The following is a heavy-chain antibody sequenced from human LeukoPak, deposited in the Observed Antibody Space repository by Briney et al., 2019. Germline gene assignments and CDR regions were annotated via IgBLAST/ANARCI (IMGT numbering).Heavy chain of an antibody. J-gene: IGHJ3*02. V-gene: IGHV3-9*01. CDR3: ARDAIGYRSTLYRDPFDI. D-gene: IGHD6-13*01. Sequence: GGSLRLSCAASGFTFDDYGMHWVRQAPGKGLEWVSGLSSNSGSIGYAESVKGRFTVSRDNAKNTLYLQMNSLRVEDTALYYCARDAIGYRSTLYRDPFDIWGLGTMVIVSS. CDR1: GFTFDDYG. CDR2: LSSNSGSI.